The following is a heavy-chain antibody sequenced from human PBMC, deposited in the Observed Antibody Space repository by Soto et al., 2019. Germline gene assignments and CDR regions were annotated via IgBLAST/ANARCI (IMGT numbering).Heavy chain of an antibody. D-gene: IGHD2-21*02. CDR1: GFSLSTGGVG. CDR3: THSRCGGDCLQSYSSHYDYGMDV. Sequence: QITLMESGPTLVKPTQTLTLTCTFSGFSLSTGGVGVGWIRQPPGKALEWLALIYWDDDKRYSPSLRSRLTITKDTSKNQVVLTMTNMDPVDTATYYCTHSRCGGDCLQSYSSHYDYGMDVW. V-gene: IGHV2-5*02. CDR2: IYWDDDK. J-gene: IGHJ6*01.